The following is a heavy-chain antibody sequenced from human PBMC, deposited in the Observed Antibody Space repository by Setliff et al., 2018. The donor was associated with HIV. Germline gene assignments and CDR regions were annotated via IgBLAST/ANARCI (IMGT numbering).Heavy chain of an antibody. Sequence: SETLSLTCSVSGDSISDTTYYWGWIRQPPGKGLEWIGNIYHSGSTLYKPSLKSRVTMSVDTSKNQFSLKLNSVTTADTAVYHCARLSSYRSSSYYFDYWGQGALVTVSS. CDR1: GDSISDTTYY. J-gene: IGHJ4*02. D-gene: IGHD6-6*01. V-gene: IGHV4-39*01. CDR2: IYHSGST. CDR3: ARLSSYRSSSYYFDY.